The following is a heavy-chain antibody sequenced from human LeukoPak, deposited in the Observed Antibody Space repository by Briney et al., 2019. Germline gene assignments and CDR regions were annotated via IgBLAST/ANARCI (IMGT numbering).Heavy chain of an antibody. D-gene: IGHD6-13*01. CDR2: ISGSGGST. J-gene: IGHJ4*02. CDR1: GFTFSSYA. Sequence: PGGSLRLSCAASGFTFSSYAMSWVRQAPGKGLEWVSAISGSGGSTYCADSVKGRFTISRDNSKNTLYLQMNSLRAEDTAVYYCARPPHSSSWYWLAYWGQGTLVTVSS. CDR3: ARPPHSSSWYWLAY. V-gene: IGHV3-23*01.